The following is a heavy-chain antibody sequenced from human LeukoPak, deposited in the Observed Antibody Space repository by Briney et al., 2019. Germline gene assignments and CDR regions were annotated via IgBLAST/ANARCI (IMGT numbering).Heavy chain of an antibody. J-gene: IGHJ1*01. CDR3: ARQKRPYSSSWILQH. CDR1: GGSISSGGYY. V-gene: IGHV4-31*11. Sequence: SQTLSLTCAVSGGSISSGGYYWSWIRQHPGKGLEWIGYIYYSGSTYYNPSLKSRVTISVDTSKNQFSLKLSSVTAADTAVYYCARQKRPYSSSWILQHWGQGTLVTVSS. D-gene: IGHD6-13*01. CDR2: IYYSGST.